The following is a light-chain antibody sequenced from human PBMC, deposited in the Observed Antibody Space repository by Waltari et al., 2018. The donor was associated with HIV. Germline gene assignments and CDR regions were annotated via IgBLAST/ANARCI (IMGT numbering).Light chain of an antibody. V-gene: IGLV2-23*01. J-gene: IGLJ3*02. CDR2: EGS. Sequence: QSALTQPASVSGSPGQSITISCTGTSSDVGSYNLVSWYQQHPGKAPKLMISEGSKRPSGVSNRSSGSKSGNTASLTISGLQAEDEADYYCCSYAGSSTWVFGGGTKLTVL. CDR1: SSDVGSYNL. CDR3: CSYAGSSTWV.